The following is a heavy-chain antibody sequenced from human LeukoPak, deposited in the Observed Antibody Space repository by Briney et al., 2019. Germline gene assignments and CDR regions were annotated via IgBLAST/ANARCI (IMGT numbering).Heavy chain of an antibody. CDR2: IIEKGNA. V-gene: IGHV4-34*01. D-gene: IGHD3-10*01. CDR1: GGSFSSYS. Sequence: PSETLSLTCALYGGSFSSYSWSWTLIRQTPEKGLEWIGEIIEKGNANYNPSLKSRVTIDLDTSKNQFSLKLTSMTAADTAMYYCARGYYPPRWYFDLWGRGTLVTVSS. J-gene: IGHJ2*01. CDR3: ARGYYPPRWYFDL.